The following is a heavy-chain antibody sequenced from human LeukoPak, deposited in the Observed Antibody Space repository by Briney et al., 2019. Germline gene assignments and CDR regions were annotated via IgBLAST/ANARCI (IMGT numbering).Heavy chain of an antibody. J-gene: IGHJ4*02. CDR1: GRSSSGYY. V-gene: IGHV4-34*01. Sequence: PSETLSLTCAVYGRSSSGYYWSWFRQPPGEGLEWIGQINHSGSTNYNPSLKSRVTISVDTSKNQFSLKLSSVTAADTAVYYCASSILGYCSGGSCYPHYWGQGTLVTVSS. D-gene: IGHD2-15*01. CDR2: INHSGST. CDR3: ASSILGYCSGGSCYPHY.